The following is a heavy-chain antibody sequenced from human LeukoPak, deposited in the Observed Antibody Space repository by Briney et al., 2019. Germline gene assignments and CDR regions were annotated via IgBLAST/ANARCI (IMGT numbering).Heavy chain of an antibody. D-gene: IGHD6-19*01. CDR2: INTDGSNT. CDR1: GFTFSNSW. J-gene: IGHJ4*02. Sequence: GRSLRLSCAASGFTFSNSWMHWVRQAPGKGLVWVSRINTDGSNTFYADSVKGRFTISRDNAKNTLYLQMNTLRAEDTAVYFCARGTGSGWYDYWGQGILVTVSS. CDR3: ARGTGSGWYDY. V-gene: IGHV3-74*01.